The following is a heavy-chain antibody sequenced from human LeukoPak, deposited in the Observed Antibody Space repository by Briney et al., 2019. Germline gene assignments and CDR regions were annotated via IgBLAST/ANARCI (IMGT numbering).Heavy chain of an antibody. V-gene: IGHV4-61*02. Sequence: SQTLSLTCTVSGGSISSGSYYWSWIRQPAGKGLEWIGRIYTSGSTNYNPSLKSRVTISVDTSKNQFSLKLSSVTAADTAVYYCARSFINYYGSGSPDYWGQGTLVIVSS. CDR3: ARSFINYYGSGSPDY. CDR2: IYTSGST. D-gene: IGHD3-10*01. CDR1: GGSISSGSYY. J-gene: IGHJ4*02.